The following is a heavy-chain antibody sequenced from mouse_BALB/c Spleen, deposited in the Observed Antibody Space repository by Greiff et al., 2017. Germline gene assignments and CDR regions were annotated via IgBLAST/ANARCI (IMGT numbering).Heavy chain of an antibody. Sequence: SGAELAKPGASVKMSCKASGYTFTSYWMHWVKQRPGQGLEWIGYINPSTGYTEYNQKFKDKATLTADKSSSTAYMQLSSLTSEDSAVYYCARRDGKAWFAYWGQGTLVTVSA. D-gene: IGHD2-1*01. CDR1: GYTFTSYW. CDR3: ARRDGKAWFAY. J-gene: IGHJ3*01. V-gene: IGHV1-7*01. CDR2: INPSTGYT.